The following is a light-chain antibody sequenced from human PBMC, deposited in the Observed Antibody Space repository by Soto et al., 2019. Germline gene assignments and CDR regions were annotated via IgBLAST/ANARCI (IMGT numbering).Light chain of an antibody. CDR1: NSDVGSYNL. CDR2: EVT. Sequence: ARAQPTSAAGSLRQSITRSCTGTNSDVGSYNLVSWFQQHPGKAPKLVIYEVTKRPSGVSDRFSGSKSGNTASLTISGLQAEDEADYYCFSYAGDSVYVFGAGTKV. J-gene: IGLJ1*01. V-gene: IGLV2-23*02. CDR3: FSYAGDSVYV.